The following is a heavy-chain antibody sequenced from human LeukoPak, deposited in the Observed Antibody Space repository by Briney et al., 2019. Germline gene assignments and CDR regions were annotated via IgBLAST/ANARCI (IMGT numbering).Heavy chain of an antibody. CDR2: FYYSGST. J-gene: IGHJ4*02. CDR1: GGSISSYY. V-gene: IGHV4-59*12. CDR3: ARADRYCSSTSCYTFVFDY. Sequence: SETLSLTCTVSGGSISSYYWCWIRQPRGKGLGWRGYFYYSGSTIYNPSLKSRVTISVDTSKIQFSLKLSSVTAADTAVYYCARADRYCSSTSCYTFVFDYWGQGTLVTVSS. D-gene: IGHD2-2*02.